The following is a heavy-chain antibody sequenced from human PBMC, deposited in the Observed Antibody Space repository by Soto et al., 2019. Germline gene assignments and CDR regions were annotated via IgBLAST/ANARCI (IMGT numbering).Heavy chain of an antibody. V-gene: IGHV4-30-2*01. CDR1: GGSISSGGYS. J-gene: IGHJ3*02. CDR3: ARAHGSGGGACDI. CDR2: IYHSGST. D-gene: IGHD3-10*01. Sequence: QLPLQASGSGLVKPSQTLSLTCAVSGGSISSGGYSWSWIRQPPGTGLEWIGYIYHSGSTYYNPSLESRVSISVDRSRNQFSLKLSSVTAADTAVYYWARAHGSGGGACDIWGQGTMVTVSS.